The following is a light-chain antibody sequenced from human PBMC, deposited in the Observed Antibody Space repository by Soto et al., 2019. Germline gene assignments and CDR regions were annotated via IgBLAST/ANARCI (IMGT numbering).Light chain of an antibody. J-gene: IGLJ1*01. CDR3: SSYTTSSTQV. V-gene: IGLV2-14*01. Sequence: QSALTQPRSVSGSPGQSVTVSCTGISSDVDGFNYVSWYQHHPGKAPKLMIYEVSNRPSGVSNRFSGSKSGNTASLTISGLQAEDEADYYCSSYTTSSTQVFGTGTKLTVL. CDR2: EVS. CDR1: SSDVDGFNY.